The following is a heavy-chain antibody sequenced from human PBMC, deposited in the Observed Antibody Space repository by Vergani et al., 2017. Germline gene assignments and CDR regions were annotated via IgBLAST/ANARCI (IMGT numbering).Heavy chain of an antibody. CDR1: GFTFSDYY. CDR3: ARGSGSGWYLGAFDI. V-gene: IGHV3-11*05. D-gene: IGHD6-19*01. Sequence: QVQLVEAGGGLVKPGGSLRISCAASGFTFSDYYMSWVRQAPGKGLEWVSYISSSSSYTNYADSVKGRFTISRDNAKISLYLQMNSLRAEDPAVYYCARGSGSGWYLGAFDIWGQGTMVTVSS. J-gene: IGHJ3*02. CDR2: ISSSSSYT.